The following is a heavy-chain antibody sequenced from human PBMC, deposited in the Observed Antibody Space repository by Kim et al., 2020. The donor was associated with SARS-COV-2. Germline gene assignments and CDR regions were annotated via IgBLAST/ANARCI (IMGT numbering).Heavy chain of an antibody. CDR3: ARLGGIAAPLPDY. Sequence: YNPSLKSRVTISVDTSKNQFSLKLSSVTAADTAVYYCARLGGIAAPLPDYWGQGTLVTVSS. J-gene: IGHJ4*02. V-gene: IGHV4-39*01. D-gene: IGHD6-6*01.